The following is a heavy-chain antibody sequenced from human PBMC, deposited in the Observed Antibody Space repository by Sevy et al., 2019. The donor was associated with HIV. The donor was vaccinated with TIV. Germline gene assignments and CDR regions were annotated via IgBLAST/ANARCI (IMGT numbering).Heavy chain of an antibody. CDR3: ATTKDYYETSGSPFDY. Sequence: ALVKVSCKVSGKSLTAFSMHWVRQAPGKGLEWMGSFDPEDGETIYAQKLQGRLTMTEDTSTDTAYMELSRLRSEDTAVYYCATTKDYYETSGSPFDYWGQGTLVTVSS. CDR1: GKSLTAFS. D-gene: IGHD3-22*01. CDR2: FDPEDGET. J-gene: IGHJ4*02. V-gene: IGHV1-24*01.